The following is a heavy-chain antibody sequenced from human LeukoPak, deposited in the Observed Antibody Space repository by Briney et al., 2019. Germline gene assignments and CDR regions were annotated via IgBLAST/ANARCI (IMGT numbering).Heavy chain of an antibody. D-gene: IGHD2-8*02. Sequence: GGSLRLSCAASGFTFSTFAMIWARQPPGKGLEWVSSIFPSGDEIHYADSVRGRFTISRDNSKSTLSLQMNRLRAEDTAMYYCATYRQVLLPFESWGQGTLVTVSS. CDR1: GFTFSTFA. CDR3: ATYRQVLLPFES. V-gene: IGHV3-23*01. J-gene: IGHJ4*02. CDR2: IFPSGDEI.